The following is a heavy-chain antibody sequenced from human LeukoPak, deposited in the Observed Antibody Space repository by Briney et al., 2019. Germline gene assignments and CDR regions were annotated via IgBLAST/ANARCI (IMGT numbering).Heavy chain of an antibody. CDR1: GFTFSSYS. V-gene: IGHV3-21*01. D-gene: IGHD2-2*01. CDR3: ARGIGCSSTSCYGAFDI. CDR2: ISSSSSYV. J-gene: IGHJ3*02. Sequence: GGSLRLSCAASGFTFSSYSMNWVRQAPGKGLEWVSSISSSSSYVYYADSVKVRFTISRDNAKNSLYLQMNSLRAEDTAVYYCARGIGCSSTSCYGAFDIWGQGTMVTVPS.